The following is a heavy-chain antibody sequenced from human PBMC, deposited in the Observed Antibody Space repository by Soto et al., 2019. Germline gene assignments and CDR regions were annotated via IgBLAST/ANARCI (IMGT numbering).Heavy chain of an antibody. CDR1: GGSISSYY. J-gene: IGHJ5*02. CDR3: AREGTDRSSWYGWFDP. D-gene: IGHD6-13*01. CDR2: IYYSGST. Sequence: SETLSLTCTVSGGSISSYYWSWIRQPPGKGLEWIGYIYYSGSTNYNPSLKSRVTISVDTSKNQFSLKLSSVTAADTAVYYCAREGTDRSSWYGWFDPWGQGTLVTVSS. V-gene: IGHV4-59*01.